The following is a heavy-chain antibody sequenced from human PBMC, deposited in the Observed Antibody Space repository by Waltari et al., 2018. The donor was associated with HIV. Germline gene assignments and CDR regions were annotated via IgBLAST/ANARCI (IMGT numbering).Heavy chain of an antibody. CDR1: GFPFFPYE. D-gene: IGHD3-10*01. CDR2: INSNSGTI. Sequence: EQLVESVGGLVRPGGCLSLSFVAAGFPFFPYEFNWVLQAPGKGLEWISYINSNSGTIHYADSVKGRFTISRDNAKSSLYLQMRNLTGEDTSVYYCARDDLNVRRAFDIWGQGTMVTVSS. V-gene: IGHV3-48*03. CDR3: ARDDLNVRRAFDI. J-gene: IGHJ3*02.